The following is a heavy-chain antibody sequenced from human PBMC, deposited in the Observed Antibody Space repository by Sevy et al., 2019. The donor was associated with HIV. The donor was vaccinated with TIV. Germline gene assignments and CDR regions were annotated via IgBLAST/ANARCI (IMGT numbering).Heavy chain of an antibody. V-gene: IGHV5-51*01. D-gene: IGHD3-16*01. CDR1: GYRFTSYW. CDR3: ARRFYDSPAYPQYFFDY. CDR2: IYPDDSDI. Sequence: GDSLKISCRGSGYRFTSYWIAWVRQVPGRGLEWMGIIYPDDSDIRYSPSLQGQVTISVDKSISTAYLQWSSLEASDTAMYFCARRFYDSPAYPQYFFDYWGQGTPVTVSS. J-gene: IGHJ4*02.